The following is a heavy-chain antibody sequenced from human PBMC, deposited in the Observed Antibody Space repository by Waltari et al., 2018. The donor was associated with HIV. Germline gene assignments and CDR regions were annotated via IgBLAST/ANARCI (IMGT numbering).Heavy chain of an antibody. Sequence: EVKLVQSGGGLVQPGGSLRLSCTASGVTFRSHARSWVRQTPGKGLQWVSTISGSGSHTYYADSAKGRFTISRDNSENTLFLQMTRLRVEDTARYFCAKDFDTSGLPYVVIDSWGQGTLVTVSS. CDR1: GVTFRSHA. D-gene: IGHD3-22*01. CDR3: AKDFDTSGLPYVVIDS. CDR2: ISGSGSHT. J-gene: IGHJ4*02. V-gene: IGHV3-23*04.